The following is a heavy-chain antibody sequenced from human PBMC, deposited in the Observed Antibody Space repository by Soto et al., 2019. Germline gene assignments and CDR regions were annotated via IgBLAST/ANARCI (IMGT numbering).Heavy chain of an antibody. J-gene: IGHJ4*02. V-gene: IGHV1-3*05. CDR1: GYTFTSYA. Sequence: QVQLVQSGAEEKKPGASVKVSCKASGYTFTSYAMHWVRQAPGQSLEWMGWINAGNGNTKYSQKFQGRVTITRDTSASTAYMELSSLRSEDPAVYSCARRIVVVTALDYWGQGTLVTVSS. CDR2: INAGNGNT. CDR3: ARRIVVVTALDY. D-gene: IGHD2-21*02.